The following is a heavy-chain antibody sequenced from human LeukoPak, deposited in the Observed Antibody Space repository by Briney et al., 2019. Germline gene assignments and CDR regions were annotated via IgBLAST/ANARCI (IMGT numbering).Heavy chain of an antibody. D-gene: IGHD3-22*01. Sequence: PGGSLRLSCPFSGFTFSSYAMHCVRQAPGKGLEWVGGISYDGSNKYYADYVKGRFTISRDNSTHTLYLKMNSLRAEDTAVYYCAREVYYYDSSGYYFDYWGQGNLVTVSS. CDR1: GFTFSSYA. J-gene: IGHJ4*02. CDR3: AREVYYYDSSGYYFDY. V-gene: IGHV3-30*04. CDR2: ISYDGSNK.